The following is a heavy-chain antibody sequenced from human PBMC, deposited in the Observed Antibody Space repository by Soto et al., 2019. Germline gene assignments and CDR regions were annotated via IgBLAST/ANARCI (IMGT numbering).Heavy chain of an antibody. J-gene: IGHJ4*02. V-gene: IGHV3-48*01. D-gene: IGHD3-22*01. CDR2: ISSSSSTI. CDR1: GFTFSTYS. Sequence: GGSLRLSCAASGFTFSTYSMSWVRQAPGKGLEWVSYISSSSSTIFYTDSVKGRFTVSRDNAKNSLYLQMNSLRAEDTAVYYCAKEPNYYDSSGYYRWGQGTLVTVSS. CDR3: AKEPNYYDSSGYYR.